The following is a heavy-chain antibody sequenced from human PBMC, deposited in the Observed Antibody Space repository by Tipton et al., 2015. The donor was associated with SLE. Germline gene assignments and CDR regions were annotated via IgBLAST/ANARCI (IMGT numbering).Heavy chain of an antibody. CDR2: VSHSRST. CDR3: ARHRWRWNDAFDI. D-gene: IGHD5-24*01. CDR1: GGSFSGYA. J-gene: IGHJ3*02. Sequence: TLSLTCAVSGGSFSGYAWSWVRQPPGKGLEWIGEVSHSRSTNYNPSLKSRITISVDTSKNQFSLKLSSVTAADTAVYYCARHRWRWNDAFDIWGQGTMVTVSS. V-gene: IGHV4-34*01.